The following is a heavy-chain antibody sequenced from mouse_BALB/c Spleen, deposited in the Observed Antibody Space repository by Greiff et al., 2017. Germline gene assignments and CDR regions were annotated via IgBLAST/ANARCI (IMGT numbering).Heavy chain of an antibody. J-gene: IGHJ4*01. V-gene: IGHV5-6-5*01. CDR3: ARGGDYDYDGNYAMDY. D-gene: IGHD2-4*01. CDR2: ISSGGST. Sequence: EVKVVESGGGLVKPGGSLKLSCAASGFTFSSYAMSWVRQTPEKRLEWVASISSGGSTYYPDSVKGRFTISRDNARNILYLQMSSLRSEDTAMYYCARGGDYDYDGNYAMDYWGQGTSVTVSS. CDR1: GFTFSSYA.